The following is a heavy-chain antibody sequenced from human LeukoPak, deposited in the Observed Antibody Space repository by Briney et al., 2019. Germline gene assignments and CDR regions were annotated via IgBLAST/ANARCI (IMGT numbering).Heavy chain of an antibody. CDR3: AREGTAVITLTWFDP. Sequence: ASVKVYCKASGYTFTGYYMHWVRQAPGQGLEWMGWINPNSGGTNYAQKFQGRVTMTRDTSISTAYMELSRLRSDDTAVYYCAREGTAVITLTWFDPWGQGTLVTVSS. D-gene: IGHD3-22*01. V-gene: IGHV1-2*02. CDR2: INPNSGGT. CDR1: GYTFTGYY. J-gene: IGHJ5*02.